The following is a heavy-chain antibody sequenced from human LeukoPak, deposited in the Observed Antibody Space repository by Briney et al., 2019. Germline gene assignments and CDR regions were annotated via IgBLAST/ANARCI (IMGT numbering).Heavy chain of an antibody. CDR3: ARGHCSSTSCYLDYFDY. CDR2: ISSSSYI. J-gene: IGHJ4*02. Sequence: GGSLRLSCAASGFTFSSYSMNWVRQAPGKGLEWVSSISSSSYIYYADSVKGRFTISRDNAKNSQYLQMNSLRAEDTAVYYCARGHCSSTSCYLDYFDYWGQGTLVTVSS. CDR1: GFTFSSYS. D-gene: IGHD2-2*01. V-gene: IGHV3-21*01.